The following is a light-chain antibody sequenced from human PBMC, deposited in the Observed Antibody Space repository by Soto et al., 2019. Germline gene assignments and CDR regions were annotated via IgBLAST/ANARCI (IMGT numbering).Light chain of an antibody. J-gene: IGKJ1*01. CDR2: HTS. Sequence: IVFTQSPSTLSAFIGDRVTLTCRASLCINTRLAWYQHRPGQAPRLLIYHTSIRAAGIPARFSASGSGTDFTLTISYVQPEDFALYYCHQRQSWPRTFGQGTKVDIK. V-gene: IGKV3-11*01. CDR1: LCINTR. CDR3: HQRQSWPRT.